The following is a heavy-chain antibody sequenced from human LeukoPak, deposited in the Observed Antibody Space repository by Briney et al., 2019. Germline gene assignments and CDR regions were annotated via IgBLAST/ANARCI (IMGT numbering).Heavy chain of an antibody. Sequence: SETLSLTCTVSSGSVNSGSYYWNWIRQPPGKGLEWIGYIYYSGSTNYNPSPKSRVTISVDTAKNQLSLKLSSVTAADTAVYYCARRAGYTGSWYEYWGQGTLVTVSS. CDR2: IYYSGST. CDR3: ARRAGYTGSWYEY. V-gene: IGHV4-61*01. CDR1: SGSVNSGSYY. J-gene: IGHJ4*02. D-gene: IGHD6-13*01.